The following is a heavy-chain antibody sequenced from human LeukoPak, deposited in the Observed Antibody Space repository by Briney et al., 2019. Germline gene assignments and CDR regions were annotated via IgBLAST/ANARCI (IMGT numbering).Heavy chain of an antibody. CDR3: AKDQGGSSWFNGRTPPEYYFDY. D-gene: IGHD6-13*01. CDR1: GFTFSSYG. J-gene: IGHJ4*02. V-gene: IGHV3-30*18. CDR2: ISYDGSNK. Sequence: PGRSLRLSCAASGFTFSSYGMHWVRQAPGKGLEWVAVISYDGSNKYYADSVKGRFTISRDNSKNTLYLQMNSLRAEDTAVYYCAKDQGGSSWFNGRTPPEYYFDYWGQGTLVTVSS.